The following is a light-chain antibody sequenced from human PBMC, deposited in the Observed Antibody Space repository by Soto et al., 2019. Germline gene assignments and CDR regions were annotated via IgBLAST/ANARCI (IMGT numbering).Light chain of an antibody. V-gene: IGLV2-14*01. Sequence: QSALTQPASVSGSPGQSITISCTGTSSDVGGYNYVSWYQQHPGKAPKLMIYEVSSRPSGVSNRFSGSKSGNTASLTISGLQADDEADYYCTSYTSSSTLVFGGGTKVTVL. J-gene: IGLJ2*01. CDR3: TSYTSSSTLV. CDR2: EVS. CDR1: SSDVGGYNY.